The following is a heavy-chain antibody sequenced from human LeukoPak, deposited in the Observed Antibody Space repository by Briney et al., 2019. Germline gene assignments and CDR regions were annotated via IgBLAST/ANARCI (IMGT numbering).Heavy chain of an antibody. CDR2: IWYDGSNK. J-gene: IGHJ6*02. CDR1: GFTFSSYG. V-gene: IGHV3-33*01. D-gene: IGHD3-3*01. Sequence: QVLLVGSGGGVVQPGRSLRLSCAASGFTFSSYGMHWVRQAPGKGLEWVAGIWYDGSNKYYADSVKGRFTISRDNSKNTLYLQMNSLRAEDTAVYYCARESITIFGGIIYGMHVWGQGTTVTVSS. CDR3: ARESITIFGGIIYGMHV.